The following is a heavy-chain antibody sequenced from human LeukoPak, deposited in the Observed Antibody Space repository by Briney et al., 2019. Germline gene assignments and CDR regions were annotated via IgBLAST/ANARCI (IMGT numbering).Heavy chain of an antibody. Sequence: GGSLRLSCAASGFIGSSNYMSWVRQAPGKGLEWVSVIYSGGSTYYADSVKGRFTISRDNSKNTLYLQMNSLRAEDTAVYNCAKGDFYGSGRDYYYYMDVWGKGTTVTISS. D-gene: IGHD3-10*01. V-gene: IGHV3-53*01. J-gene: IGHJ6*03. CDR2: IYSGGST. CDR1: GFIGSSNY. CDR3: AKGDFYGSGRDYYYYMDV.